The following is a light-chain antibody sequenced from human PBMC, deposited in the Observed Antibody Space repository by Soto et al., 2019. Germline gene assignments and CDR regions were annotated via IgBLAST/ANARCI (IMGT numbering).Light chain of an antibody. CDR3: QQYGGSPPYT. CDR1: QSISSSY. CDR2: GAS. J-gene: IGKJ2*01. Sequence: VLTQSPGTLSLSPGERATISCRASQSISSSYLAWYQHKPGQAPRLLIYGASSRATGIPHTFSGSGSGTDSTLTISRLEPEDCGVYYCQQYGGSPPYTFGQGTRLEIK. V-gene: IGKV3-20*01.